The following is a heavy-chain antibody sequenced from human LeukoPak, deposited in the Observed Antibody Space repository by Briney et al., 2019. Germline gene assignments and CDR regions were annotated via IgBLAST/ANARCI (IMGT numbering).Heavy chain of an antibody. J-gene: IGHJ5*02. CDR2: IWYDGSNK. V-gene: IGHV3-33*01. CDR3: ASYSSFP. CDR1: GFTFSTSA. D-gene: IGHD6-6*01. Sequence: GGSLRLSCAASGFTFSTSAMHWVRQAPGKGLEWVAVIWYDGSNKHYAESVKGRFSISRDNSKSTLYLQMNSLRAEDTAVYYCASYSSFPWGQGTLVTVSS.